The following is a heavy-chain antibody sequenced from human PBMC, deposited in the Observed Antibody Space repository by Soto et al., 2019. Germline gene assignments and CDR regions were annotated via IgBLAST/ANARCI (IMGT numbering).Heavy chain of an antibody. CDR3: ARDGRYLDWLL. Sequence: KPSETLSLTCTVSGGSISSYYWSWIRQPPGKGLEWIGYIYYSGSTNYNPSLQSLVTISVDTSQNQFSLKLSSVTAADTAVYYCARDGRYLDWLLWGQGTLVTVSS. D-gene: IGHD3-9*01. V-gene: IGHV4-59*01. CDR2: IYYSGST. J-gene: IGHJ4*02. CDR1: GGSISSYY.